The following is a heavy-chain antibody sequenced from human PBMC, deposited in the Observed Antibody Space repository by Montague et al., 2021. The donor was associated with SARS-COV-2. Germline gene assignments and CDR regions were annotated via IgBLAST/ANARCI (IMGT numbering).Heavy chain of an antibody. CDR1: GFTFSSYA. D-gene: IGHD2-2*01. J-gene: IGHJ5*02. V-gene: IGHV3-23*01. CDR3: AKAPDGGCSSTSCYLPNWFDP. CDR2: INSNDVST. Sequence: SLRLSCAASGFTFSSYAMTWVRQAPGKGLEWVSTINSNDVSTYYADSVKGRFTISRDNPKNTLYLQMSSLRAEDTAVYYCAKAPDGGCSSTSCYLPNWFDPWGQGTLVTVSS.